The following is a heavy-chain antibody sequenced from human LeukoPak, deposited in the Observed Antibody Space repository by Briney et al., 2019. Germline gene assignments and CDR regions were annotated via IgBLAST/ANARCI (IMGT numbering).Heavy chain of an antibody. V-gene: IGHV4-59*01. CDR3: ARLSDIAVAGSPRDWYFDL. CDR2: IYYSGST. D-gene: IGHD6-19*01. J-gene: IGHJ2*01. Sequence: KPSETLSLTCIVSGGSISCYYWNWIRQAPGKGLEWSGNIYYSGSTNYNPSLKSRVALSVDTSKMQFSLKLSSVTAADTAVYYCARLSDIAVAGSPRDWYFDLWGRGTLVTVSS. CDR1: GGSISCYY.